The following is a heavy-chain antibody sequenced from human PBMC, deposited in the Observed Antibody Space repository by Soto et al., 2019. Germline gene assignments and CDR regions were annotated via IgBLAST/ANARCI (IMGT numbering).Heavy chain of an antibody. CDR2: IYYSGST. Sequence: SETLSLTCTVSGGSISSYYWSWIRQPPGKGLEWIGYIYYSGSTNYNPSLKSRVTISVDTSKNQFSLKLSSVTAADTAVYYCARDYTLYGSEWFDPWGQGTLVTVSS. J-gene: IGHJ5*02. CDR1: GGSISSYY. V-gene: IGHV4-59*01. CDR3: ARDYTLYGSEWFDP. D-gene: IGHD3-10*01.